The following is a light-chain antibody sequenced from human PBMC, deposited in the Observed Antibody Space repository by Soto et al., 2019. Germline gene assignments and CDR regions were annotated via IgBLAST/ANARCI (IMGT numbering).Light chain of an antibody. V-gene: IGKV3-20*01. CDR3: QQYHSSPWT. CDR1: QRVRSSY. CDR2: VAS. Sequence: EIVLTQSPGTLSLSPGERATLSCRASQRVRSSYLAWYQQKPGQAPRLLIYVASSRATGIPDRFSGSGSGTDFTLTITRLEPEDFAVYYCQQYHSSPWTFGQGTKVEIK. J-gene: IGKJ1*01.